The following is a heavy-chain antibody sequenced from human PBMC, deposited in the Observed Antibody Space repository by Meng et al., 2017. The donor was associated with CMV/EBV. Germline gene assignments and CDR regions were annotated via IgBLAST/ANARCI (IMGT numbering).Heavy chain of an antibody. CDR3: ARGSWDYDFWSGQNGDY. CDR2: ISSSSSTI. Sequence: GESLKISCAASGFTFSSYSMNWVRQAPGEGLEWVSYISSSSSTIYYADSVKGRFTISRDNAKNSLYLQMNSLRAEDTAVYYCARGSWDYDFWSGQNGDYWGQGTLVTVSS. V-gene: IGHV3-48*04. J-gene: IGHJ4*02. CDR1: GFTFSSYS. D-gene: IGHD3-3*01.